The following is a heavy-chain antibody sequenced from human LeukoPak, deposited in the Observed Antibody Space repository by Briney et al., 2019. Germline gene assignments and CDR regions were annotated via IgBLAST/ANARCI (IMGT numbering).Heavy chain of an antibody. D-gene: IGHD3-16*01. CDR3: ARGVGHDAFDI. V-gene: IGHV3-33*01. CDR2: IWYDGSNK. CDR1: GFTFSSYG. J-gene: IGHJ3*02. Sequence: PGGSLRLSCAASGFTFSSYGMRWVRQAPGKGLEWVAVIWYDGSNKYYADSVKGRFTISRDNSKNTLYLQMNSLRAEDTAVYYCARGVGHDAFDIWGQGTMVTVSS.